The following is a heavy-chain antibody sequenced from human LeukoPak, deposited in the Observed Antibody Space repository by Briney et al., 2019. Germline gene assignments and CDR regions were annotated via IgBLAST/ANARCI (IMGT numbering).Heavy chain of an antibody. Sequence: GGSLRLSCAASGFTFSDNYMSWIRQAPGKGLEWVSYISSSGSTIYYADSVKGRFTISRDNAKNSLYLQMNSLRAEDTAVYYCARSPVDTAMADSWGQGTLVTVSS. CDR2: ISSSGSTI. CDR3: ARSPVDTAMADS. D-gene: IGHD5-18*01. V-gene: IGHV3-11*01. J-gene: IGHJ5*01. CDR1: GFTFSDNY.